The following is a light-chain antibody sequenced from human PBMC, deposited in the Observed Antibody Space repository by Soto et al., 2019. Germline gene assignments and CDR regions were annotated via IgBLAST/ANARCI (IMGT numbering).Light chain of an antibody. CDR1: EDIASA. V-gene: IGKV1-13*02. Sequence: AIQLTQSPSSLSASVGDRVTITCRASEDIASALAWYQQRPGKTPTLLIYDASNLESVVPSRFTGSGSGTEFTLTISSLQPEDFATYYCQQFNSYLLSFGGGTKVEI. CDR2: DAS. J-gene: IGKJ4*01. CDR3: QQFNSYLLS.